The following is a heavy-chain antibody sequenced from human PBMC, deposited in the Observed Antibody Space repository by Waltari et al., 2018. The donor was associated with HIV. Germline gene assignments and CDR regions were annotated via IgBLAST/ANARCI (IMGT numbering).Heavy chain of an antibody. V-gene: IGHV4-34*01. J-gene: IGHJ4*02. CDR2: INHSGSP. CDR1: GGSFSGYY. CDR3: ARRWAQKRRYSSGLEAHHFDY. Sequence: QVQLQQWGAGLLKPSETLSLTCAIYGGSFSGYYWSWIRQPPGKGLEWIGEINHSGSPNYNPSLKSRVTISGDPSKNPFSLNLRSLTAADTAVYSCARRWAQKRRYSSGLEAHHFDYWGQGTLVTVSS. D-gene: IGHD6-19*01.